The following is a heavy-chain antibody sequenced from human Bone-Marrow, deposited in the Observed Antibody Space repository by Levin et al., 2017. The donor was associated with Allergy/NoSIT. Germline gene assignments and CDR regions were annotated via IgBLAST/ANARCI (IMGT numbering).Heavy chain of an antibody. CDR2: INTHTGNP. J-gene: IGHJ3*02. CDR3: ARELPSFSGSGSARAPVDAVDI. CDR1: GYTFSNYA. V-gene: IGHV7-4-1*02. Sequence: GESLKISCKASGYTFSNYAMNWVRQAPGQGLEWMGWINTHTGNPTYVQAFTGRFVFSFDTSVSTAYLQISSLKAEDTGVYYCARELPSFSGSGSARAPVDAVDIWGQGTRVTVSS. D-gene: IGHD3-10*01.